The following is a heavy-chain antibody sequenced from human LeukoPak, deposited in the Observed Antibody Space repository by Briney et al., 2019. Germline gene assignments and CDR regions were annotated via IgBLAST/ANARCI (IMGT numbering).Heavy chain of an antibody. V-gene: IGHV4-59*12. Sequence: SETLSLTCSVSGGSISSYYWSWIRQPPGKGLEWIGYIYDSVFTKYNPSLKSRVTISVDTSKNQFSLRLSSVTPEDTAVYYCARGTPPAAAGPVGPWGQGTLVTVSS. CDR1: GGSISSYY. J-gene: IGHJ5*02. CDR2: IYDSVFT. CDR3: ARGTPPAAAGPVGP. D-gene: IGHD6-13*01.